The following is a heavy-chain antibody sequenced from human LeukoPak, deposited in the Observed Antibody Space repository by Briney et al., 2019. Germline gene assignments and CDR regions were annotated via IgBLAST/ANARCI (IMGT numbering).Heavy chain of an antibody. Sequence: GGSLRLSCAASGFTFSVYAMSWVRQAPGKGLEWVSTISGGDGSTYYADSVKGRFTISRDNSKNTLYLQMNSLRAEDTAVYYCARNYYDSSGYYYADAFDIWGQGTMVAVSS. CDR3: ARNYYDSSGYYYADAFDI. D-gene: IGHD3-22*01. J-gene: IGHJ3*02. CDR2: ISGGDGST. V-gene: IGHV3-23*01. CDR1: GFTFSVYA.